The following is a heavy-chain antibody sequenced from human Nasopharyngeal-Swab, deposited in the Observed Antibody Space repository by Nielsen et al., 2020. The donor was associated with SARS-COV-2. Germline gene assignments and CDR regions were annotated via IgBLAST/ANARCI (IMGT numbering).Heavy chain of an antibody. D-gene: IGHD3-10*01. Sequence: SETLSLTCAVYGGSFGGYYWSWIRQPPGKGLEWIGEINHSGSTNYNPSLKSRVTISVDTSKNQFSLKLSSVTAADTAVYYCARGRHYYGSGSYYLKGYYYYGMDVWGQGTTVTVSS. CDR2: INHSGST. V-gene: IGHV4-34*01. J-gene: IGHJ6*02. CDR3: ARGRHYYGSGSYYLKGYYYYGMDV. CDR1: GGSFGGYY.